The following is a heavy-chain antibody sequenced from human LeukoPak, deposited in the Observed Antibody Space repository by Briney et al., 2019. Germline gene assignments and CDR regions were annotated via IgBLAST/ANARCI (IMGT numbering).Heavy chain of an antibody. CDR3: AKQLGYCSDGSCYFPY. V-gene: IGHV3-48*01. J-gene: IGHJ4*02. CDR1: GFTFSSYI. Sequence: GGSLRLSCAASGFTFSSYIMNWVRQAPGKGLEWVSYISSSSSTIYYADSVQGRFTISRDNSKSTLCLQMNSLRAEDTAVYYCAKQLGYCSDGSCYFPYWGQGTLVTVSS. D-gene: IGHD2-15*01. CDR2: ISSSSSTI.